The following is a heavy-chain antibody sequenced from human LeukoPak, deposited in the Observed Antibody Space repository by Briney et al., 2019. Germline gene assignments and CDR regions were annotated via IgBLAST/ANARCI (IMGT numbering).Heavy chain of an antibody. D-gene: IGHD6-13*01. Sequence: SETLSLTCTVSGGSVSSSSYYWGWIRQPPGKGLEWIGSIYYSGSTNYNPSLKSRVTISVDTSKNQFSLKLSSVTAADTAVYYCARVLYSSSWYSFSLYYYYYMDVWGKGTTVTISS. V-gene: IGHV4-39*07. J-gene: IGHJ6*03. CDR3: ARVLYSSSWYSFSLYYYYYMDV. CDR1: GGSVSSSSYY. CDR2: IYYSGST.